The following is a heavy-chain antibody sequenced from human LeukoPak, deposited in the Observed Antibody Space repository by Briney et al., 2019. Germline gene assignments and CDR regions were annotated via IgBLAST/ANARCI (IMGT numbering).Heavy chain of an antibody. CDR1: GFTFSSYA. CDR3: ARDTPYQFERFFPYDSSGYYDY. D-gene: IGHD3-22*01. Sequence: GGSLRLSCAASGFTFSSYAMHWVRRAPGKGLEWVAVISYDGSNKYYADSVKGRFTISRDNSKNTLYPQMNSLRAEDTAVYYCARDTPYQFERFFPYDSSGYYDYWGQGTLVTVSS. J-gene: IGHJ4*02. V-gene: IGHV3-30-3*01. CDR2: ISYDGSNK.